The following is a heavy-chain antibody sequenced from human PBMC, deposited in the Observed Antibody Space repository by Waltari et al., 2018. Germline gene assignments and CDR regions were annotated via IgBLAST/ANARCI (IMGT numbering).Heavy chain of an antibody. D-gene: IGHD3-9*01. J-gene: IGHJ4*02. Sequence: EVQLVESGGDLVQPGGSLTLSCAAHGFSFSNYWMHWVRQGPREGRVWVSRIKNDGTTRAYADSVKGRFTISRDNAKNTLFLQMSGLRAEDTAVYYCARDLDWVLFDSWGQGTLVTVSS. V-gene: IGHV3-74*01. CDR3: ARDLDWVLFDS. CDR1: GFSFSNYW. CDR2: IKNDGTTR.